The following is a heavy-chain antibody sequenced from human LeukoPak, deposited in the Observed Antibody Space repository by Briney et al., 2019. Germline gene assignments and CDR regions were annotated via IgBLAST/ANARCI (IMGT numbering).Heavy chain of an antibody. J-gene: IGHJ4*02. CDR1: GFSFRYFS. CDR3: TRDGGSFCDFDY. V-gene: IGHV3-64*02. Sequence: PGGSLRLSCVGSGFSFRYFSILWLPQAPGKGLEYVSVINTDGRITYYADSVKGRFTISRDNSKNTVYLQMGSLRGDDMAVYYCTRDGGSFCDFDYWGQGALVTVSS. D-gene: IGHD1-26*01. CDR2: INTDGRIT.